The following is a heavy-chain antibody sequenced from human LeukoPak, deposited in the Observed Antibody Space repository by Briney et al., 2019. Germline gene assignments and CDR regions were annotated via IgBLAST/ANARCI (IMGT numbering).Heavy chain of an antibody. D-gene: IGHD5-12*01. CDR2: INHSGST. CDR1: GGSFSGYY. J-gene: IGHJ4*02. V-gene: IGHV4-34*01. CDR3: ARGGIGGYVY. Sequence: SETLSLTCAVSGGSFSGYYWSWIRQPPGKGLEWIGEINHSGSTNYNPSLKSRVTISVDTSKNQFSLKLSSVTAADTAVYYCARGGIGGYVYWGQGTLVAVSS.